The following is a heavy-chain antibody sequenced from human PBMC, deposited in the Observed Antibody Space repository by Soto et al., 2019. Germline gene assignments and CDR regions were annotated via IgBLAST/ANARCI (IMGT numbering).Heavy chain of an antibody. D-gene: IGHD5-12*01. J-gene: IGHJ2*01. CDR3: ARALSWSGDDLYFDL. CDR2: INPLLGAT. Sequence: QVQLVQSGAEVKKPGSSVKVSCRASGGTFTSHTINWVRQAPGQGLEWMGRINPLLGATNYAPKFQGRITITADKSTNTGYMELSSLRSDDTAVFFCARALSWSGDDLYFDLWGRGTLVIVSS. V-gene: IGHV1-69*08. CDR1: GGTFTSHT.